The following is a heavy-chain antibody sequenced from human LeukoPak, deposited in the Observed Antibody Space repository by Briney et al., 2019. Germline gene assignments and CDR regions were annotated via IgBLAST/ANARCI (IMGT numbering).Heavy chain of an antibody. J-gene: IGHJ4*02. CDR1: GFTFTNAG. V-gene: IGHV3-30*01. Sequence: GGSLRLSCAGSGFTFTNAGIHWVRLAAGKGLEWVSFISHDGTNKYYSDSVDGRFTVSRLNSQNTVYLQMTDLRPDDTATYYCASEDVDTGDFWGQGTLVTVSS. CDR2: ISHDGTNK. D-gene: IGHD5-18*01. CDR3: ASEDVDTGDF.